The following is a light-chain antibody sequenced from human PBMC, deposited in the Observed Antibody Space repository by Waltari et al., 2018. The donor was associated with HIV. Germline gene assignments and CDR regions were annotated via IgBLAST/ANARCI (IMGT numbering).Light chain of an antibody. V-gene: IGLV2-14*01. CDR2: EVS. CDR3: SSYTSTSTV. Sequence: QSALTQPASVSGSPGQSITLSCTGTSRDVGGYNYVSWYQQHPGKAPKLMIYEVSYRPSGVSNRFSGSKSGNTASLTISGLQAEDEADYYCSSYTSTSTVFGGGTKLTVL. J-gene: IGLJ3*02. CDR1: SRDVGGYNY.